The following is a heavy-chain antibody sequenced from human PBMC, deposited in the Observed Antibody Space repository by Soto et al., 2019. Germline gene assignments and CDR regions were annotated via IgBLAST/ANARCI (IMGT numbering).Heavy chain of an antibody. CDR2: IKSKTDGGTT. CDR3: TTTNSGYDFIYYYYYMDV. J-gene: IGHJ6*03. Sequence: GGSLRLSCAASGFTFSNAWMSWVRQAPGKGLEWVGRIKSKTDGGTTDYAAPVKGRFTISRDDSKNTLYLQMNSLKTEDTAVYYCTTTNSGYDFIYYYYYMDVWGKGTTVTVSS. V-gene: IGHV3-15*01. D-gene: IGHD5-12*01. CDR1: GFTFSNAW.